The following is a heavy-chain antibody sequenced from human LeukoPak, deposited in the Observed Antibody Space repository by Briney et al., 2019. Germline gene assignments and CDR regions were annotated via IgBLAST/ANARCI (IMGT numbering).Heavy chain of an antibody. CDR2: INPNSGGT. Sequence: GASVKVSCKASGYTFTSYYMHWVRQAPGQGLEWMGWINPNSGGTNYAQKFQGRVTMTRDTSISTAYMELSRLRSDDTAVYYCARLHKRSGGSYSFDYWGQGTLVTVSS. V-gene: IGHV1-2*02. CDR3: ARLHKRSGGSYSFDY. J-gene: IGHJ4*02. CDR1: GYTFTSYY. D-gene: IGHD1-26*01.